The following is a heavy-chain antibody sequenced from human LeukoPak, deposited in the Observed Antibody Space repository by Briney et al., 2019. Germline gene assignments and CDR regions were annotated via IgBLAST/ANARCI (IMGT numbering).Heavy chain of an antibody. V-gene: IGHV1-2*02. J-gene: IGHJ3*01. D-gene: IGHD6-19*01. Sequence: ASVKVSCKASGYTFTGYHIYWVRRAPGHGLEWVGWINPNSGGTDYAQNFQGRVTMTRDTSISTAYLELTRLTSDDTAVYYCVRTKPVADSAFDFWGQGTVVTVTS. CDR3: VRTKPVADSAFDF. CDR1: GYTFTGYH. CDR2: INPNSGGT.